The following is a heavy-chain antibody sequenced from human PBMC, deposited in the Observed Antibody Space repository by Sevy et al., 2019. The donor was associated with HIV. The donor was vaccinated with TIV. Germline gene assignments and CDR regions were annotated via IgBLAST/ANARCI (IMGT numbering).Heavy chain of an antibody. V-gene: IGHV3-48*03. Sequence: GGSLRLSCVASGFTFSSYEMNWVRQAPGKGLEWVSKISTSGKSTFYADSVEGRVTISRDNAKNSVFLKTNSLRAEDTAVYYCLRSGGAYDAGFDPWGQGTLVTVSS. CDR1: GFTFSSYE. J-gene: IGHJ5*02. CDR3: LRSGGAYDAGFDP. CDR2: ISTSGKST. D-gene: IGHD3-22*01.